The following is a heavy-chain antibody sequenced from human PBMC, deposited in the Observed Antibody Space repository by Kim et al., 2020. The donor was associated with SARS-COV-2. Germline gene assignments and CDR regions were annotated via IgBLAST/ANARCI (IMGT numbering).Heavy chain of an antibody. V-gene: IGHV1-69*13. CDR2: IIPIFGTA. CDR3: ARARQALRLGELSVYDY. Sequence: SVKVSCKASGGTFSSYVISWVRQAPGQGLEWMGGIIPIFGTANYAQKFQGRVTITADESTSTAYMELSSLRSEDTAVYYCARARQALRLGELSVYDYWGQGTLVTVSS. D-gene: IGHD3-16*02. CDR1: GGTFSSYV. J-gene: IGHJ4*02.